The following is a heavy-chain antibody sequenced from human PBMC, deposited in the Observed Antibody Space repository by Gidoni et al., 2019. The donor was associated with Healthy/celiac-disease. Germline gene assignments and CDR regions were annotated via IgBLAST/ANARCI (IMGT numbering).Heavy chain of an antibody. D-gene: IGHD3-16*01. CDR3: AKGRGGDYYFDY. CDR1: GFTFSSYG. Sequence: QVQLVESGGGVVQPGRTLRLSCAASGFTFSSYGMHWVRQAPGKGLEWVAVISYDGSNKYYADSMKGRFTISRDNSKNTLYLQMNSLRAEDTAVYYCAKGRGGDYYFDYWGQGTLVTVSS. V-gene: IGHV3-30*18. J-gene: IGHJ4*02. CDR2: ISYDGSNK.